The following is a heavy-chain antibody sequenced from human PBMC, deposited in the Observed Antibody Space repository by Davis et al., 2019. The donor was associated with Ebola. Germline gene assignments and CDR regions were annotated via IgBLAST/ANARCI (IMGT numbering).Heavy chain of an antibody. CDR3: ARGGYYGVDFDY. J-gene: IGHJ4*02. CDR1: GYTFTSYG. Sequence: ASVKVSCKASGYTFTSYGISWVRQAPGQGLEWMGWINPNSGGTNYAQKFQGWVTMTRDMSISTAYMELSRLRSDDTAMYYCARGGYYGVDFDYWGQGTLVTVSS. V-gene: IGHV1-2*04. CDR2: INPNSGGT. D-gene: IGHD4-17*01.